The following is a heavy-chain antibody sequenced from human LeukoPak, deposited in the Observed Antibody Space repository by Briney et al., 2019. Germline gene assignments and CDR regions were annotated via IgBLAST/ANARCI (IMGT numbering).Heavy chain of an antibody. CDR3: ASIHYYDSSGYSIHP. CDR2: IYYSGST. J-gene: IGHJ5*02. CDR1: GGSISSSSYY. V-gene: IGHV4-39*07. D-gene: IGHD3-22*01. Sequence: TSETLSLTCTVSGGSISSSSYYWGWIRQPPGKGLEWIGSIYYSGSTYYNPSLKSRVTISVDTSKNQFSLKLSSVTAADTAVYYCASIHYYDSSGYSIHPWGQGTLVTVSS.